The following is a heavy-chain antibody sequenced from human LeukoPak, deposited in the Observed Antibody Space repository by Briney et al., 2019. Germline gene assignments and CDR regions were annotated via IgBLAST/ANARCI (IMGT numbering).Heavy chain of an antibody. J-gene: IGHJ6*04. CDR3: ARESCSSTSCYYYYYYGMDV. D-gene: IGHD2-2*01. CDR1: GFTFSSYA. Sequence: PGRSLRLSCAASGFTFSSYAMHWVRQAPGKGLEWVAVISYDGSNKYYADSVKGRFTISRDNSMNTLYLQMNSLRAEDTAVYYCARESCSSTSCYYYYYYGMDVWGKGTTVTVSS. CDR2: ISYDGSNK. V-gene: IGHV3-30*04.